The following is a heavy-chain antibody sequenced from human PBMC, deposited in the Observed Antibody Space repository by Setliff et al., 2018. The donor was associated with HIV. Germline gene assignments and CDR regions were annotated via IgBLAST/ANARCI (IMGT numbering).Heavy chain of an antibody. J-gene: IGHJ3*02. V-gene: IGHV1-24*01. Sequence: ASVKVSCKVSGYTLTELSIHWVRQAPGKGLEWMGGFDPQYDKTFYAEFVRGRFTISRDSFKNTLYLQMNSLRLEDTALYYCVKGGMTNAAFNIWGPGTMVTVSS. CDR3: VKGGMTNAAFNI. CDR1: GYTLTELS. D-gene: IGHD3-16*01. CDR2: FDPQYDKT.